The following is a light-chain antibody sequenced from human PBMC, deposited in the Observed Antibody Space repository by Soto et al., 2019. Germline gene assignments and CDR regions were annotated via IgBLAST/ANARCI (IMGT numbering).Light chain of an antibody. CDR1: QSVSSY. CDR3: QQRSNWTIT. CDR2: DAS. J-gene: IGKJ1*01. Sequence: EIVLTQSPATLSLSPGERATLSCRASQSVSSYLAWYQQKPGQAPRLLIYDASNRATGIPARFSGSGSGTDFTLTISSLENEDFAVYYCQQRSNWTITFGQGTKVDIK. V-gene: IGKV3-11*01.